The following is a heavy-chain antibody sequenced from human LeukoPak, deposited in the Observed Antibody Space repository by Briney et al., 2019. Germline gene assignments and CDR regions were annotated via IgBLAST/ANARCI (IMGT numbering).Heavy chain of an antibody. CDR3: TTGLYGSGSYYNAELDYFDY. CDR1: GFTVSNAW. CDR2: IKSKTDGGTT. Sequence: PGGSLRLSCAASGFTVSNAWMSWFRQAPGKGLEWVGRIKSKTDGGTTDYAAPVKGRFTISRDDSKNTLYLQMNSLKTEDTAVYYCTTGLYGSGSYYNAELDYFDYWGQGTLVTVSS. J-gene: IGHJ4*02. V-gene: IGHV3-15*01. D-gene: IGHD3-10*01.